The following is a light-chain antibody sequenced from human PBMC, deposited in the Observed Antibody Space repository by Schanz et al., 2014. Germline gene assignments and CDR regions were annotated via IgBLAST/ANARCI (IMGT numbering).Light chain of an antibody. Sequence: QSVLTQPPSVSGAPGQRVTISCTGSSSNIGAGYDVHWFQQLPGTAPKLLIYGNTNRPSGVPDRFSGSKSGTSASLAITGLQAEDEADYHCAAWDDSLQGWVFGGGTKLTVL. CDR3: AAWDDSLQGWV. J-gene: IGLJ3*02. CDR1: SSNIGAGYD. CDR2: GNT. V-gene: IGLV1-40*01.